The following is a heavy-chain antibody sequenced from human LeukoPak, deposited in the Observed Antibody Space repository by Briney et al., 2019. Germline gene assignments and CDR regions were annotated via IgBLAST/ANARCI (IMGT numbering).Heavy chain of an antibody. V-gene: IGHV4-39*07. D-gene: IGHD1-7*01. CDR3: ARKQTGTMYDV. CDR1: GGSISSSSYY. CDR2: FSSGGSA. Sequence: PSETLSLTCIVPGGSISSSSYYWAWIRQSPGKGLEWIGTFSSGGSAYYNPSLTSRVSISKDTSDNQFSLRLYSATAADTAVYYCARKQTGTMYDVWGQGTQVTVSS. J-gene: IGHJ4*02.